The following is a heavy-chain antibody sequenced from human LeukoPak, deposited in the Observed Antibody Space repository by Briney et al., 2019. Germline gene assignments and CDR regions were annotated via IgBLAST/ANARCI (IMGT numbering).Heavy chain of an antibody. Sequence: SETLSLTCTVSGGSISSSSYYWGWIRQPPGKGLEWIGSIYYSGSTYYNPSLKSRVTISVDTSKNQFSLKLSSVTAADTAVYYCASPGFGELSMFDYWGQGTLVTVSS. D-gene: IGHD3-10*01. CDR3: ASPGFGELSMFDY. CDR1: GGSISSSSYY. CDR2: IYYSGST. J-gene: IGHJ4*02. V-gene: IGHV4-39*01.